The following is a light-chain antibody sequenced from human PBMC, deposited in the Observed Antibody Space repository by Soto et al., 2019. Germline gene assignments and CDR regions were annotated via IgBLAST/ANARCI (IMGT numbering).Light chain of an antibody. CDR3: QKYNSAPRT. V-gene: IGKV1-39*01. CDR1: QSISSY. J-gene: IGKJ1*01. CDR2: AAS. Sequence: DIQMTQSPSSLSASVGDRVTITCRASQSISSYLNWYQQKPGKAPKLLSYAASSLKSGVPSRFSGSRSGTDFTLTISGMQPEDFAIYYCQKYNSAPRTFGQGTKVEIK.